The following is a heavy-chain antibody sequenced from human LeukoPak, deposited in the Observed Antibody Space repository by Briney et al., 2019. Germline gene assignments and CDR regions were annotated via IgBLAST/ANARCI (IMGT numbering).Heavy chain of an antibody. CDR1: GGSFSGYY. V-gene: IGHV4-34*01. CDR2: INHSGST. CDR3: ARGRLVWYRGAFDY. Sequence: PSETLSLTCAVYGGSFSGYYWSWIRQPPGKGLEWTGEINHSGSTNYNPSLKSRVTISVDTSKNQFSLKLSSVTAADTAVYYCARGRLVWYRGAFDYWGQGTLVTVSS. D-gene: IGHD1-1*01. J-gene: IGHJ4*02.